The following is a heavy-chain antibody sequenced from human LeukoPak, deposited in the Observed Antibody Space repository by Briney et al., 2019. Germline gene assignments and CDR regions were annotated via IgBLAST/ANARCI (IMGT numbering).Heavy chain of an antibody. V-gene: IGHV4-59*01. CDR2: IYYSGST. D-gene: IGHD2/OR15-2a*01. CDR3: ARVLWLPSYWYFDL. Sequence: PSETLSLTCTVSGGSISSYYWSWIRQPPGKGLEWVGYIYYSGSTNYNPSPKSRVTISVETSKNQYSLKLSSVTAADTAVYYCARVLWLPSYWYFDLWGRGTLVTVSS. CDR1: GGSISSYY. J-gene: IGHJ2*01.